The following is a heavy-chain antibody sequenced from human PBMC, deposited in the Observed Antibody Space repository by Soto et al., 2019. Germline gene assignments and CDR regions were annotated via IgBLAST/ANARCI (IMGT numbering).Heavy chain of an antibody. V-gene: IGHV6-1*01. CDR2: TYYRSKWYN. CDR3: ARGESISVAWFDY. Sequence: SQTLSLPRVISGDSVSSNSAALNWIRQSPSRGLEWLGRTYYRSKWYNDYAVSVKSRITINPDTSKNQFSLQLNSVTPEDTAVYYCARGESISVAWFDYWGQGTLGTVSS. CDR1: GDSVSSNSAA. J-gene: IGHJ4*02. D-gene: IGHD6-19*01.